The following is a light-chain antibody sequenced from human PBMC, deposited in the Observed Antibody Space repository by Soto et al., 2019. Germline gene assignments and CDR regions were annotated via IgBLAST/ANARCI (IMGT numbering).Light chain of an antibody. CDR3: YSAADNYLL. J-gene: IGLJ2*01. V-gene: IGLV3-27*01. CDR1: VLAKKY. Sequence: SYELTQPSSVSVSPGQTARITCSGDVLAKKYARWFQQKPGQAPVVVIYKDSERPSGIPERFSGSSSGTTVTLTITEAQVDDEADYYCYSAADNYLLFGGGTKLTVL. CDR2: KDS.